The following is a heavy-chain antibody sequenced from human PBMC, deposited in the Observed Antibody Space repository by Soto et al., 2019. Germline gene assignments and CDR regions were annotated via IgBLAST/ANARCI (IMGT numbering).Heavy chain of an antibody. CDR1: GDSIKNYY. Sequence: ETLSLTCTVSGDSIKNYYWNWVRQIPGKGLEWMGIIYPGDSDTRYSPSFQGQVTISADKSISTAYLQWSSLKASDTAIYYCATGGYCSGTRCYNFFDYWGQGTLVTVSS. V-gene: IGHV5-51*01. CDR3: ATGGYCSGTRCYNFFDY. J-gene: IGHJ4*02. D-gene: IGHD2-2*02. CDR2: IYPGDSDT.